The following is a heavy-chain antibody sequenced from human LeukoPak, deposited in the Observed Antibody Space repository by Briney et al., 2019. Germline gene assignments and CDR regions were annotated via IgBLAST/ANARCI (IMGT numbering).Heavy chain of an antibody. Sequence: ASVKVSCKASGYTFTAYYMHWVRQAPGQGLEWMGRINPNSGDTNYAQKFQGRVTMTRDTSISTAYMELSRLRSDDTAVYYCAREGSGWYYLDYWGQGTLVTVSS. V-gene: IGHV1-2*06. J-gene: IGHJ4*02. D-gene: IGHD6-19*01. CDR1: GYTFTAYY. CDR3: AREGSGWYYLDY. CDR2: INPNSGDT.